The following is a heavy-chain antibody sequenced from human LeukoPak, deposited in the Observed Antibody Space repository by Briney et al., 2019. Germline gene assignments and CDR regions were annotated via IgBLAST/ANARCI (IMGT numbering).Heavy chain of an antibody. CDR2: FSASGGST. J-gene: IGHJ4*02. Sequence: PGGSLRLSCAASGFTFSSYAMSWVRQAPGKGLEWVSVFSASGGSTYYADSVKGRFTISSDNSKNTLYLQMNSLRAEDTAVYYCAKVGYTSGWSHFDYWGQGTLVTVSS. D-gene: IGHD6-19*01. V-gene: IGHV3-23*01. CDR1: GFTFSSYA. CDR3: AKVGYTSGWSHFDY.